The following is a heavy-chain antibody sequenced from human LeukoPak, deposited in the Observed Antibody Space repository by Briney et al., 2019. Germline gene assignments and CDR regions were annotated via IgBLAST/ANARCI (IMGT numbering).Heavy chain of an antibody. V-gene: IGHV1-69*04. CDR2: IIPILGIA. CDR3: AGGSGIWYWFDP. D-gene: IGHD2-15*01. CDR1: GGTFSSYA. J-gene: IGHJ5*02. Sequence: GASVKVSCKASGGTFSSYAISWVRQAPGQGLEWMGRIIPILGIANYAQKFQGRVTITADKSTSTAYMELSSLRSEDTAVYCCAGGSGIWYWFDPWGQGTLVTVSS.